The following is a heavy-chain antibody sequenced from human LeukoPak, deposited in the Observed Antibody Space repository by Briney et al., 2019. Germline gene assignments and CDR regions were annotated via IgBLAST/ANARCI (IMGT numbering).Heavy chain of an antibody. J-gene: IGHJ4*02. D-gene: IGHD6-13*01. CDR2: IWYDGSYK. CDR3: ARDRAVGNYFDY. V-gene: IGHV3-33*01. Sequence: GGSLRLSCAASGLTFSSYGMHWVGQAPGKGVEWVAIIWYDGSYKYYVDSVKGRFTISRDNSKNTLDLQMYSLRAEDTAVYYCARDRAVGNYFDYWGQGTLVTVSS. CDR1: GLTFSSYG.